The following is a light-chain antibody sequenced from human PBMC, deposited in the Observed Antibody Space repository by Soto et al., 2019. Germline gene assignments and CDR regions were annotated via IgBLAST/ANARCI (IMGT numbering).Light chain of an antibody. CDR1: QSVSSSD. CDR2: GAS. J-gene: IGKJ3*01. Sequence: EIVLTQSPGTLSLSPGERATLSCRASQSVSSSDLAWYQQKPGQAPRLLIYGASSRATGIPDRFSGSGSGTDFTLTMSRLEPEDFAVYYCQQYGSSPLFTFGPGTKVDIK. CDR3: QQYGSSPLFT. V-gene: IGKV3-20*01.